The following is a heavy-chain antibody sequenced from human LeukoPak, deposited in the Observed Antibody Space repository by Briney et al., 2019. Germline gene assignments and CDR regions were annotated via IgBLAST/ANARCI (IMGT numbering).Heavy chain of an antibody. D-gene: IGHD4-17*01. CDR3: ARGGRLRIFDY. J-gene: IGHJ4*02. CDR1: GGSFSGYY. CDR2: INHSRST. Sequence: PSETLSLTCAVYGGSFSGYYWSWIRQPPGKGLEWIGEINHSRSTNYNPSLKSRVTISVDTSKNQFSLKLSSVTAADTAVYYCARGGRLRIFDYWGQGTLVTVSS. V-gene: IGHV4-34*01.